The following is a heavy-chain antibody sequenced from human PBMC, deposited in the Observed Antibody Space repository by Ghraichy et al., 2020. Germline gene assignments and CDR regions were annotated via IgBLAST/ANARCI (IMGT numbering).Heavy chain of an antibody. CDR2: ITSSSSFI. J-gene: IGHJ6*02. V-gene: IGHV3-48*02. CDR3: ARGSTVVRFFYYDGMDV. CDR1: GFTFSSYS. Sequence: GGSLRLSCVGSGFTFSSYSMNWVRQSPGQGLERVSYITSSSSFISYTDSVKGRFTIYRDNAHNSLYLQMNSLRDEDTAVYFCARGSTVVRFFYYDGMDVWGQGTTVTVSS. D-gene: IGHD4-23*01.